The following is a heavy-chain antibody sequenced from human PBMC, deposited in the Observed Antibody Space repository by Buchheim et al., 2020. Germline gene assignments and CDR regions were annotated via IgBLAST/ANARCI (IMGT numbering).Heavy chain of an antibody. CDR1: GFTFSTYW. CDR3: VRDRGWTAFDY. J-gene: IGHJ4*03. CDR2: INTDGNTR. D-gene: IGHD2-15*01. V-gene: IGHV3-74*01. Sequence: EVHLVESGGDLVQPGGSLRLSCRASGFTFSTYWMQWVRHIPGKGLERVSYINTDGNTRGYADSVKGRFAISRDNANNILYLHMTSLRVEDTATYYCVRDRGWTAFDYWGQGAL.